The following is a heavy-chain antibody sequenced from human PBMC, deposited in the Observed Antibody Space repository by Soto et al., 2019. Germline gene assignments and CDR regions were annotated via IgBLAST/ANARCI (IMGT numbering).Heavy chain of an antibody. CDR2: IYQIGST. CDR3: AGSPPDSSGPMGLYFYYGAMDV. V-gene: IGHV4-4*02. Sequence: QVQLQESGPGLVKPSGTLSLTCAVSGGSISSSNWWSWVRQPPGKGLEWIGEIYQIGSTNYNPSLNTGVTIARDTAKNHFSQNLSPVTAAATAVYSCAGSPPDSSGPMGLYFYYGAMDVWGQGTTVTVSS. J-gene: IGHJ6*02. D-gene: IGHD6-19*01. CDR1: GGSISSSNW.